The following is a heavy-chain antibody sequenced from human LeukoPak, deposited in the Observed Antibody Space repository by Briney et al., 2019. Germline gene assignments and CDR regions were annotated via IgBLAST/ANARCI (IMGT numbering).Heavy chain of an antibody. J-gene: IGHJ4*02. CDR2: INPNSGGT. Sequence: ASVKVSCKASGYTFTGYYMHWVRQAPGQGLEWMGWINPNSGGTNYAQKFQGRVTMTRDTSISTAYMELSRLRSDDTAVYYCAREFRYGSGSYSSTGFDHWGQGTLVTVSS. CDR3: AREFRYGSGSYSSTGFDH. V-gene: IGHV1-2*02. D-gene: IGHD3-10*01. CDR1: GYTFTGYY.